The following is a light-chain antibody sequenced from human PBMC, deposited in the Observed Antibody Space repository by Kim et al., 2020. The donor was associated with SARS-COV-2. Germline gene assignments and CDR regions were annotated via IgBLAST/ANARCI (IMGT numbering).Light chain of an antibody. CDR2: WAS. CDR1: QSVLYSPNNKNC. Sequence: RATINCKSSQSVLYSPNNKNCLAWYQQKPGQPPKLLIYWASTRESGVPARFSGSGSGTDFTLTISSLQAEDVAVYYCQQYYSSPYTFGQGTKLEI. V-gene: IGKV4-1*01. CDR3: QQYYSSPYT. J-gene: IGKJ2*01.